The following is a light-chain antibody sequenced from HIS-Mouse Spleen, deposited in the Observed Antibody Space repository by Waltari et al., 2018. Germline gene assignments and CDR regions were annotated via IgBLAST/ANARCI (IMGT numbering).Light chain of an antibody. CDR2: KNN. CDR1: SSNIGSNY. V-gene: IGLV1-47*01. Sequence: QSVLTQPPSASGTPGQRVTISCSGSSSNIGSNYVYWYQQLTATAPKLPIDKNNQRPSGVPVRFSGSKSGTSASLASSGLRSEDEADYYCAAWDDSLSGVVFGGGTKLTVL. CDR3: AAWDDSLSGVV. J-gene: IGLJ2*01.